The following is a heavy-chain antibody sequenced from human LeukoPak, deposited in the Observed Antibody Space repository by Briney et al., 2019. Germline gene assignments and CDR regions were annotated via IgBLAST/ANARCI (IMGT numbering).Heavy chain of an antibody. Sequence: PSETLSLTCAVSGVSFNDYYWSWVRQSPGKGLEWIGEINHSGYTNDSPSLKSRVTLSIDTSRKQFSLNLRSVTVADTGIYYCTRMTTGHDYWGQGTLVTVSS. CDR2: INHSGYT. CDR1: GVSFNDYY. V-gene: IGHV4-34*01. D-gene: IGHD4-17*01. CDR3: TRMTTGHDY. J-gene: IGHJ4*02.